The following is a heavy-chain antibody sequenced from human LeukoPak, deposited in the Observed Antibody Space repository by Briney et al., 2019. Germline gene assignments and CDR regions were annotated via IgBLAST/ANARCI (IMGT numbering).Heavy chain of an antibody. Sequence: SETLSLTCAVYGGSSSGYYWSWIRQPPGKGLEWIGEINHSGSTNYNPSLKSRVTISVDTSKNQFSLKLSSVTAADTAVYYCANTGAGSYFYYYYGMDVWGQGTTVTVSS. CDR1: GGSSSGYY. D-gene: IGHD3-10*01. J-gene: IGHJ6*02. V-gene: IGHV4-34*01. CDR2: INHSGST. CDR3: ANTGAGSYFYYYYGMDV.